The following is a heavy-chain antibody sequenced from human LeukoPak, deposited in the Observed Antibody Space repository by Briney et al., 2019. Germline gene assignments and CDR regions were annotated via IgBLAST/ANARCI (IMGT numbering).Heavy chain of an antibody. CDR2: IYYSGST. CDR3: AGLTVDTAIDY. V-gene: IGHV4-39*07. D-gene: IGHD5-18*01. CDR1: GDSISSSSYY. Sequence: SETLSLTCTVSGDSISSSSYYWGWIRQPPGKGLGWIGSIYYSGSTYYNPSLKSRVTISVDTSKNQFSLKLSSVTAADTAVYYCAGLTVDTAIDYWGQGTLVTVSS. J-gene: IGHJ4*02.